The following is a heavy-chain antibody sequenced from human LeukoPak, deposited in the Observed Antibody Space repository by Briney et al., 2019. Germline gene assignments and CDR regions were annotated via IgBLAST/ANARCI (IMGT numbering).Heavy chain of an antibody. CDR1: GGSISSSSYY. D-gene: IGHD4-17*01. Sequence: SETLSLTCTVSGGSISSSSYYWGWIRQPPGKGLEWIGSIYYSGSTYYNPSLKSRVTISVDTSKNQFSLKLSSVTAADTAVYYCAKGGDYANWGQGTLVTVSS. J-gene: IGHJ4*02. CDR3: AKGGDYAN. CDR2: IYYSGST. V-gene: IGHV4-39*01.